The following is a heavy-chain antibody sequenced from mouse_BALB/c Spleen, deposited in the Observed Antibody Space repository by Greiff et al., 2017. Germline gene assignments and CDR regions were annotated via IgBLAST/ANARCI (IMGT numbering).Heavy chain of an antibody. CDR2: IYPGDGDT. CDR3: ARDYYGTSFYYAMDY. J-gene: IGHJ4*01. V-gene: IGHV1-80*01. D-gene: IGHD1-1*01. Sequence: QVQLKESGAELVRPGSSVKISCKASGYAFSSYWMNWVKQRPGQGLEWIGQIYPGDGDTNYNGKFKGKATLTADKSSSTAYMQLSSLTSEDSAVYFCARDYYGTSFYYAMDYWGQGTSVTVSS. CDR1: GYAFSSYW.